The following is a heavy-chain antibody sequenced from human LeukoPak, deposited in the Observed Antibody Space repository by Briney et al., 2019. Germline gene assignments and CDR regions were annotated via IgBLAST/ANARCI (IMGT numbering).Heavy chain of an antibody. CDR1: GFEFDHCS. CDR2: VTGDSKGI. CDR3: VTGWGADGTYFEN. J-gene: IGHJ4*02. Sequence: GGSLRLSCATSGFEFDHCSMNWVRQAPGKGLEWISYVTGDSKGIYYADSVKGRFTISRDNAKKSVYLQMNRLRIGDTALYYCVTGWGADGTYFENWGQGSLVTVAS. V-gene: IGHV3-48*04. D-gene: IGHD3-16*01.